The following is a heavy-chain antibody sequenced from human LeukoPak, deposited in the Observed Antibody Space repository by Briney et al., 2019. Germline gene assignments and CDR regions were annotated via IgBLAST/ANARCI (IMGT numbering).Heavy chain of an antibody. V-gene: IGHV1-2*02. CDR3: ARTNGARGAFDI. D-gene: IGHD2-8*01. Sequence: ASVKVSCKASGYTFTGYYMHWVRQAPGQGLEWMGWINPNSGGTNYAQKFQGRVTMTRDTSIRTAYMELSRLRSDDTAVYYCARTNGARGAFDIWGQGTMVTVSS. J-gene: IGHJ3*02. CDR2: INPNSGGT. CDR1: GYTFTGYY.